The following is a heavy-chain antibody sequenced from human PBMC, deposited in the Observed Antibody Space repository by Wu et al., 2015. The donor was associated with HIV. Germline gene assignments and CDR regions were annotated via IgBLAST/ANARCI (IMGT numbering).Heavy chain of an antibody. CDR1: GGTFSSYA. CDR2: IIPLTGTS. Sequence: QVQLVQSGAEVKKPGSSVKVSCKASGGTFSSYAISWVRQAPGQGLEWMGGIIPLTGTSNFAQNFQGRVTLSADKPTATLYMELSGLRSEDTAVYYCARGSIKEMTTAPYYYYVMDVWGQGTTVTVSS. CDR3: ARGSIKEMTTAPYYYYVMDV. J-gene: IGHJ6*02. D-gene: IGHD5-24*01. V-gene: IGHV1-69*14.